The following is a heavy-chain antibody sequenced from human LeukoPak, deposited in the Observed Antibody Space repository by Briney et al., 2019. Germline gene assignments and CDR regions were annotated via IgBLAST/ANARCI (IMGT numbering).Heavy chain of an antibody. V-gene: IGHV4-59*01. J-gene: IGHJ1*01. D-gene: IGHD5-12*01. CDR1: GGSFRSYY. Sequence: PSETLSLTCNVSGGSFRSYYWSWIRQPPGKGLEWIGYIYDIGNTNYNPSLKSRVTISVDTSKNQVSLKLSSVTAADTAVYYCVRDFPTKSLRHFQYWGEGTLVTVSS. CDR3: VRDFPTKSLRHFQY. CDR2: IYDIGNT.